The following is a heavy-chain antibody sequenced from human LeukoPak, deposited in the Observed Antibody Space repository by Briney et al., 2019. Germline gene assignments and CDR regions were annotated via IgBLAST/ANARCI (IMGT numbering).Heavy chain of an antibody. V-gene: IGHV3-30*02. CDR1: GFSFSSYG. J-gene: IGHJ4*02. Sequence: QSGGSLRLSCAASGFSFSSYGMHWVRQAPGKGLEWVAFIRNDGTNKYYADSMKGRFTISRDNAKNSLYLQMNSLRAEDTALYYCAKSRNYYASGGGLDYWGQGTLVTVSS. CDR3: AKSRNYYASGGGLDY. CDR2: IRNDGTNK. D-gene: IGHD3-10*01.